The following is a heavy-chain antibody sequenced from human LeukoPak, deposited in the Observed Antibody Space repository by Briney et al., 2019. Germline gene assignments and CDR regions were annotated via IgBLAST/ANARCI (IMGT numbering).Heavy chain of an antibody. CDR1: GGTFSSYA. J-gene: IGHJ5*02. D-gene: IGHD5-18*01. CDR3: ARGSGYSYGFPGFDP. V-gene: IGHV1-69*01. Sequence: SVKVSCKASGGTFSSYAISWVRQAPGQGLEWMGGIIPIFGTANYAQKFQGRVTITADESTSTAYMEPSSLRSEDTAVYYCARGSGYSYGFPGFDPWGQGTLVTVSS. CDR2: IIPIFGTA.